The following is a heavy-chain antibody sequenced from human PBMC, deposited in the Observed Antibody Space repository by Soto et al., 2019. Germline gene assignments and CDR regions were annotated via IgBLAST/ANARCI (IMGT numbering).Heavy chain of an antibody. D-gene: IGHD3-16*02. CDR1: GGSISSYY. J-gene: IGHJ4*02. CDR2: IYYSGST. CDR3: ARGRSFRLVGVPLDY. V-gene: IGHV4-59*01. Sequence: SETLSLTCTVSGGSISSYYWSWIRQPPGKGLEWIGYIYYSGSTNYNPSLKSRVTISVDTSKNQFSLKLSSVTAADTAVYYCARGRSFRLVGVPLDYWGQGTLVTVSS.